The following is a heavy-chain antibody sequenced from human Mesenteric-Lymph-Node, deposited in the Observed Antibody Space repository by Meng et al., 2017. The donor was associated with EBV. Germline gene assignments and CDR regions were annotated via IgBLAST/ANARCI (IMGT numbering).Heavy chain of an antibody. CDR1: GFTFSAYY. V-gene: IGHV3-11*01. CDR2: ISSSGSTK. Sequence: QMRLVDLGGVLCGVVRRSGSSCAASGFTFSAYYMSWTRQAPGKGLEWVSYISSSGSTKYYADYVKGRFTISRDNVKKSLFLQMNSLRAEDTAVYYCARDHTSGWFDPWGQGTLVTVSS. CDR3: ARDHTSGWFDP. D-gene: IGHD6-19*01. J-gene: IGHJ5*02.